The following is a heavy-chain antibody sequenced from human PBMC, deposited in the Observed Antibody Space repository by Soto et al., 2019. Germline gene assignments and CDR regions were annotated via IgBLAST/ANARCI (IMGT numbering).Heavy chain of an antibody. V-gene: IGHV3-23*01. CDR3: AKDYSGSYHTDY. CDR1: GFTFSSYA. J-gene: IGHJ4*02. Sequence: PGGSLRLSCAASGFTFSSYAMSWVRQAPGKGLEWVSAISGSGGSTYYADSVKGRFTISRDNSKNTLYLQMNSLRAEDTAVYYWAKDYSGSYHTDYWGQGTLVTVSS. CDR2: ISGSGGST. D-gene: IGHD1-26*01.